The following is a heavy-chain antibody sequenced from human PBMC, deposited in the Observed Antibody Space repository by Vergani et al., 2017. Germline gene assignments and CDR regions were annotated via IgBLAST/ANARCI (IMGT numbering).Heavy chain of an antibody. Sequence: QEQLVQSGSELKKPGASVKVSCKASGYSFNNYAIHWVRQAPGQGLEWMGWINPTTGNPTYARAFTGRFVFSLDTSISTAYQQIGSLKAEDTAVYFCARAKRGRLAVGATDSWGQGTLLTVSS. V-gene: IGHV7-4-1*01. J-gene: IGHJ4*02. D-gene: IGHD6-19*01. CDR3: ARAKRGRLAVGATDS. CDR1: GYSFNNYA. CDR2: INPTTGNP.